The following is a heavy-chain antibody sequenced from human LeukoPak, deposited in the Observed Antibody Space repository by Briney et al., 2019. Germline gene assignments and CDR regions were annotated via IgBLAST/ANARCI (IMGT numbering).Heavy chain of an antibody. D-gene: IGHD6-25*01. CDR2: ISGSGGST. Sequence: GALRLSCAASGFTFSSYAMSWVRQAPGKGLEWVSAISGSGGSTYYADSVKGRFTISRDNSKNTLYLQMNSLRAEDTAVYYCAKSSAAAVYYYMDVWGKGTTVTVSS. V-gene: IGHV3-23*01. CDR1: GFTFSSYA. CDR3: AKSSAAAVYYYMDV. J-gene: IGHJ6*03.